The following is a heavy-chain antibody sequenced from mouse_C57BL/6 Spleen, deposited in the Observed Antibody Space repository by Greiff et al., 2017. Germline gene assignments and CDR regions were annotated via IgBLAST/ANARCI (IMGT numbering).Heavy chain of an antibody. V-gene: IGHV1-64*01. D-gene: IGHD2-14*01. J-gene: IGHJ3*01. Sequence: QVQLQQPGAELVKPGASVKLSCKASGYTFTSYWMHWVKQRPGQGLEWIGMIHPNSGSTNYNEKFKSKATLTVDKSSSTAYMQLSSLTSEDSAVYYCASRREYDAGCAYWGQGTLVTVSA. CDR3: ASRREYDAGCAY. CDR1: GYTFTSYW. CDR2: IHPNSGST.